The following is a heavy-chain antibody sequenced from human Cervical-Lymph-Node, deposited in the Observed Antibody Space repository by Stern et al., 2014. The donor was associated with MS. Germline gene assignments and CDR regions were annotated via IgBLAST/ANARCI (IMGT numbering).Heavy chain of an antibody. CDR1: GSTFSTSW. J-gene: IGHJ5*01. D-gene: IGHD6-19*01. V-gene: IGHV3-7*01. CDR2: IKRDGSET. CDR3: TRFLQSVWSDLFDS. Sequence: EVQLVESGGGLVQPGGSQRLSCIASGSTFSTSWVSWVRQAPGKGLEWVGTIKRDGSETYYLDSVKGRFTISRDNAKSSLYLEMNSLRAEDTAVYYCTRFLQSVWSDLFDSWGRGTLVTVSS.